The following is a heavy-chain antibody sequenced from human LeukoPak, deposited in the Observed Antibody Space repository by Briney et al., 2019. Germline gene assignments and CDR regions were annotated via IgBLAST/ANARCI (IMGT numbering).Heavy chain of an antibody. V-gene: IGHV3-21*01. D-gene: IGHD3-16*02. Sequence: GGSLRLSCAASGFTLSSLAMHWVRQAPGKGLEWVSSSGTRSGTKYYADSVMGRFTISRDSAMNSVSLQINSLRAEDAAVYYCLLQMTYGELSDPDFRGQGTLVTVSS. J-gene: IGHJ4*02. CDR2: SGTRSGTK. CDR3: LLQMTYGELSDPDF. CDR1: GFTLSSLA.